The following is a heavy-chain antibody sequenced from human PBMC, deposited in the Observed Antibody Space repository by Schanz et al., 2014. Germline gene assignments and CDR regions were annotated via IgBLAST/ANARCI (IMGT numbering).Heavy chain of an antibody. CDR3: ARDGDRFYHNYYMDV. CDR2: IYSGIGA. Sequence: EVQLAESGGGLVQPGGSLRLSCAVSGFTVSSNHMSWVRQAPGKGLEWVSVIYSGIGAYYADSVKGRFTVSRDNARNSLYLHMNTLGAEDTAVYYCARDGDRFYHNYYMDVWGKGTTVTVSS. CDR1: GFTVSSNH. V-gene: IGHV3-66*01. D-gene: IGHD4-17*01. J-gene: IGHJ6*03.